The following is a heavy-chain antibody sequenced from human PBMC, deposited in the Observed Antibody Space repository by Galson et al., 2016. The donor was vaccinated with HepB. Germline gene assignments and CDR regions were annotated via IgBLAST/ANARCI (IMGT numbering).Heavy chain of an antibody. V-gene: IGHV3-7*03. Sequence: SLRLSCATSGFTFSTYWMGWVRQSPGKGLEWVANINQHGSEKYYLGSAMGRFTISRDNVKNSLYLQMDSLRTADTAVYYCTRDGSGWSAYWGQGTLVTVSS. D-gene: IGHD6-19*01. CDR3: TRDGSGWSAY. CDR2: INQHGSEK. J-gene: IGHJ4*02. CDR1: GFTFSTYW.